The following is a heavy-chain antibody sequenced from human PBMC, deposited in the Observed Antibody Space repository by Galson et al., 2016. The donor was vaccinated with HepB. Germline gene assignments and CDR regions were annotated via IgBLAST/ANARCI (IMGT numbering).Heavy chain of an antibody. J-gene: IGHJ3*01. Sequence: SLRLSCAASGFTVSGTYMSWARQAPGKGLQWVSSLFRSGASFYTESLRRRFTVSRDTSTNTLYLQMNSLRADDSAVYYCEAYSDPFDVWGLGTVVTV. D-gene: IGHD3-16*01. CDR2: LFRSGAS. V-gene: IGHV3-53*01. CDR1: GFTVSGTY. CDR3: EAYSDPFDV.